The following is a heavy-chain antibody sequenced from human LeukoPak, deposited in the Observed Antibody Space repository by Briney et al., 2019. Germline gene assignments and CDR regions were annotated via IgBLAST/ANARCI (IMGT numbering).Heavy chain of an antibody. CDR3: ASNLYGDYVNY. J-gene: IGHJ4*02. V-gene: IGHV1-3*01. D-gene: IGHD4-17*01. Sequence: KFQGRVTITRDTSASTAYMELSSLRSEDTAVYYCASNLYGDYVNYWGQGTLVTVSS.